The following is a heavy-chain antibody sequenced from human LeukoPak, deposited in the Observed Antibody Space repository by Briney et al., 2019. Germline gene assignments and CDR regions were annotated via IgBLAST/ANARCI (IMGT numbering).Heavy chain of an antibody. CDR1: GYSFTSYW. Sequence: KPGESLKISCKGSGYSFTSYWIGWVRQMPGKGLEWMGIIYPGDSDTRYSPSFQGQVTISADKSISTAYLQWSSLKASDTAMYHCARRRSRRFLDPGEFDPWGQGTLVTVSS. J-gene: IGHJ5*02. CDR2: IYPGDSDT. V-gene: IGHV5-51*01. D-gene: IGHD2/OR15-2a*01. CDR3: ARRRSRRFLDPGEFDP.